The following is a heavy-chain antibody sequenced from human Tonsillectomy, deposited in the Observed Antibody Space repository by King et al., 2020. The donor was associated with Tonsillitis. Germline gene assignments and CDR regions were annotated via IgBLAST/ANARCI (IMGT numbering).Heavy chain of an antibody. Sequence: VQLVQSGSELNKPGASVKVSCKASGYTFTSYAMNWVRQAPGQGLEWMGWINTNTGNQTYAHGFTGRFVFSLDTSVSTAYLQISSLKAEDTAVYYCARDGRQWLTWGSFDYWGQGTLVTVSS. CDR2: INTNTGNQ. V-gene: IGHV7-4-1*02. J-gene: IGHJ4*02. CDR3: ARDGRQWLTWGSFDY. CDR1: GYTFTSYA. D-gene: IGHD6-19*01.